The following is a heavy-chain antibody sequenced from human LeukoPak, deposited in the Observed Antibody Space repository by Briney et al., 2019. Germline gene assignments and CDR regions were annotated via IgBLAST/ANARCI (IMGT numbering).Heavy chain of an antibody. J-gene: IGHJ4*02. CDR3: AVMTTVVTPNFDY. Sequence: GASVKVSCKASGCTFTGYYMHWVRQAPGQGLEWMGWINPNSGGTNYAQKFQGRVTMTRDTSISTAYMELSRLRSDDTAVYYCAVMTTVVTPNFDYWGQGTLVTVSS. V-gene: IGHV1-2*02. CDR1: GCTFTGYY. CDR2: INPNSGGT. D-gene: IGHD4-23*01.